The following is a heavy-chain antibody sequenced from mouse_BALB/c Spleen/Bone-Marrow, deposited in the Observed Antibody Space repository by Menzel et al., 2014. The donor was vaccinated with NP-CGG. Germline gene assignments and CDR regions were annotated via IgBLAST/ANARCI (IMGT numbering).Heavy chain of an antibody. Sequence: VKLVESGPGLVQPSQSLSITCTVSGFSLTSYGVHWVRQSPGKGQEWLGVIWSGGSTDYNAAFISRLSISKDNSKSQVFFKMNSLQANDTAMYYCAREEFYAMDYWGQGTSVTVSS. CDR3: AREEFYAMDY. V-gene: IGHV2-2*02. CDR1: GFSLTSYG. J-gene: IGHJ4*01. CDR2: IWSGGST.